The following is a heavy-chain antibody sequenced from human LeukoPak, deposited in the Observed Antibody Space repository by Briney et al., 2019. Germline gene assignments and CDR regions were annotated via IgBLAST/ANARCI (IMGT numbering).Heavy chain of an antibody. CDR3: ARDYGSGSYYAFDI. J-gene: IGHJ3*02. Sequence: QPGGSLRLSCAASGFTFSSYEMNWVRQAPGKGLEWVSYISSSGSTIYYADSVKGRFTISRDNAKNSLYLQMNSLRAEDTTVYYCARDYGSGSYYAFDIWGQGTMVTVSS. CDR2: ISSSGSTI. CDR1: GFTFSSYE. D-gene: IGHD3-10*01. V-gene: IGHV3-48*03.